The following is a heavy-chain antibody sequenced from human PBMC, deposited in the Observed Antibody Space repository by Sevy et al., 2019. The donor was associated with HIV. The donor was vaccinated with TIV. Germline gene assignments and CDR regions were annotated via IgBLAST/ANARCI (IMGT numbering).Heavy chain of an antibody. CDR2: INHSGST. D-gene: IGHD2-2*01. Sequence: SETLSLTCAVYGGSFSGYYWSWIRQPPGKGLEWIAEINHSGSTNYNPSLKSRVTTSVDTSKNQFSLKLSSVTAADTAVYYGARSRRVVPAARGGLDYWGQGTLVTVSS. V-gene: IGHV4-34*01. CDR3: ARSRRVVPAARGGLDY. CDR1: GGSFSGYY. J-gene: IGHJ4*02.